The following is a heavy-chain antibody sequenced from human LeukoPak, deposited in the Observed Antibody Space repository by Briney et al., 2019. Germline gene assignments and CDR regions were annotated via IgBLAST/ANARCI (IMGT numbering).Heavy chain of an antibody. CDR2: ISAYNGDT. V-gene: IGHV1-18*01. J-gene: IGHJ2*01. CDR3: ARDPSNTSGRNQYFDL. D-gene: IGHD6-19*01. CDR1: GYTFNHHG. Sequence: ASVKVSCKASGYTFNHHGISWVRQAPGQGPERMGWISAYNGDTIYAQKFQDRVTLTKDTSTITAYMDLRSLTSDDTALYFCARDPSNTSGRNQYFDLWGPGTLVTVSS.